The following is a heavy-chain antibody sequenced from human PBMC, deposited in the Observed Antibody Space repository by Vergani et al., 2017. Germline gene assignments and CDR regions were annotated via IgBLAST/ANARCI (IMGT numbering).Heavy chain of an antibody. CDR1: GFTFSSYA. Sequence: EVQLLESGGGLVQPGGSLRLSCGASGFTFSSYAMTWVRQAPGKGLEWVSRFEALADGGRITYGAPVKGRFSLSRDDSENRFYLHMNSLKVEDTGIYYCTADLYLSSGYCCDYWGPGTLVTVSS. D-gene: IGHD3-22*01. J-gene: IGHJ4*02. V-gene: IGHV3-15*06. CDR2: FEALADGGRI. CDR3: TADLYLSSGYCCDY.